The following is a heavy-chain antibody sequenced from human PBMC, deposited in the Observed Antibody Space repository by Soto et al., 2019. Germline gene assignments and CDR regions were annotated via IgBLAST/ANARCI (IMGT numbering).Heavy chain of an antibody. V-gene: IGHV3-23*01. CDR3: ARRGSGSYSAY. CDR1: GFTFSSYA. D-gene: IGHD1-26*01. Sequence: EVQLLESGGGLVQPGGSLRLSCAASGFTFSSYAMRWVRQAPVKGLEWVSAISGSGGSTYYADSVKGRFTISRDNSKNTLYLPMNSLRAEDTAVYYCARRGSGSYSAYWGQGTLVTVSS. J-gene: IGHJ4*02. CDR2: ISGSGGST.